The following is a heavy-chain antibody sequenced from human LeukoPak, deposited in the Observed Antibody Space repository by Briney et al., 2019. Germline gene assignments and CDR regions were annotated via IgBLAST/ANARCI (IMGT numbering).Heavy chain of an antibody. D-gene: IGHD3-22*01. Sequence: ASVKVSCKASGGTFSSYAISWVRQAPGQGLEWMGGIIPIFGTANYAQKFQGRVTITADESMSTAYMELSSLRSEDTAVYYCARVGLSPYYDSSGYYDFWGQGTLVTVSS. CDR3: ARVGLSPYYDSSGYYDF. J-gene: IGHJ4*02. CDR1: GGTFSSYA. V-gene: IGHV1-69*13. CDR2: IIPIFGTA.